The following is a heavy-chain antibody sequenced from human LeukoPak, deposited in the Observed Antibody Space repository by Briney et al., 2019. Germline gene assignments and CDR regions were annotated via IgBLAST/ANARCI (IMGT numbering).Heavy chain of an antibody. CDR1: GFTFSSYS. J-gene: IGHJ4*02. V-gene: IGHV3-7*03. D-gene: IGHD6-19*01. CDR2: IHPDGSKQ. Sequence: GGSLRLSCAASGFTFSSYSMNWVRQAPGKGLEWVGNIHPDGSKQYPVDSVKGRFTISRDNAKNSLYLQMNSLRAEDTAVYYCARWRRGGWSLDYWGQGTLVTVSS. CDR3: ARWRRGGWSLDY.